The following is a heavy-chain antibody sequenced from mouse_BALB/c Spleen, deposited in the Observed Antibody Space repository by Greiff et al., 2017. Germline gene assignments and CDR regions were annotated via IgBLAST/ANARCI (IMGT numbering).Heavy chain of an antibody. CDR2: INPYNDGT. Sequence: VQLQQSGPELVKPGASVKMSCKASGYTFTSYVMHWVKQKPGQGLEWIGYINPYNDGTKYNEKFKGKATLTSDKSSSTAYMELSSLTSEDSAVYYCARGDAHYYGSSYGYFDYWGQGTTLTVSS. CDR1: GYTFTSYV. V-gene: IGHV1-14*01. CDR3: ARGDAHYYGSSYGYFDY. D-gene: IGHD1-1*01. J-gene: IGHJ2*01.